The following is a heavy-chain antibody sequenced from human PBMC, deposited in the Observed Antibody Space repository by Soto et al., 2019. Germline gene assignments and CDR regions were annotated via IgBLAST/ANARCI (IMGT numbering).Heavy chain of an antibody. CDR2: ISGSGDSS. CDR3: AKGDEGSCSQTSCLYFSDS. D-gene: IGHD2-15*01. V-gene: IGHV3-23*01. Sequence: EVQLLDSGGGLVQPGGSLRLSCAASGFTFSTYAMSWVRQAPGKGLEWVSTISGSGDSSYYATSVKGRFTISRDNSRNTLYLQMNSLRVEDTAVYYCAKGDEGSCSQTSCLYFSDSWGQGTLVTVSS. J-gene: IGHJ4*02. CDR1: GFTFSTYA.